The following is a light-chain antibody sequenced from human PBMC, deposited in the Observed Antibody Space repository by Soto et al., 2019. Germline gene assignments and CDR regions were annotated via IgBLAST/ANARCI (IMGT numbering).Light chain of an antibody. Sequence: QSVLTQPASVSGSPGQSITISCTGTSSDVGGYNYVSWYQQHPGKAPKLMIYEVSNRPSGVSNRFSGSKSGNTASLTISGLQADGEADYYCSSYSSSSTSFGTGTKVTVL. V-gene: IGLV2-14*01. CDR2: EVS. J-gene: IGLJ1*01. CDR1: SSDVGGYNY. CDR3: SSYSSSSTS.